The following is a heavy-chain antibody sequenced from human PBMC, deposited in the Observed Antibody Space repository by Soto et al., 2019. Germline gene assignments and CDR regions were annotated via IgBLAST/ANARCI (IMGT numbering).Heavy chain of an antibody. CDR1: GFAFSSYP. V-gene: IGHV3-23*01. CDR3: VKRCDAGGCPDY. D-gene: IGHD2-15*01. CDR2: IRGSGDGT. Sequence: EVQLLESGGGLVQPGGSLRLSCAASGFAFSSYPMVWVRQAPGKGLEWVSGIRGSGDGTYYADSVKGRFTISRDNSKNTLYLQMNSLRAEDTAVYYCVKRCDAGGCPDYWGQGTLLTVSS. J-gene: IGHJ4*02.